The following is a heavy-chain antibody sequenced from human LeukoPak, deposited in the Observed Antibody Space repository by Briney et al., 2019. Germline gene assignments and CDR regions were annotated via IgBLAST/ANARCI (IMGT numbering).Heavy chain of an antibody. CDR2: INPNSGGT. D-gene: IGHD6-19*01. CDR3: ARVWYSSGWTFDY. Sequence: PGASVKVSCKASGYTFTGYYMHWVRQAPGQGLEWMGRINPNSGGTNYAQKFQGRVTMTRDTSISTAYMELSRLRSDDTAAYYCARVWYSSGWTFDYWGQGTLVTVSS. J-gene: IGHJ4*02. CDR1: GYTFTGYY. V-gene: IGHV1-2*06.